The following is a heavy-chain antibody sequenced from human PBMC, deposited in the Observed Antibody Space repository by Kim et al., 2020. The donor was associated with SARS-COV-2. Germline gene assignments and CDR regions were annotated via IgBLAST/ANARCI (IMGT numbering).Heavy chain of an antibody. D-gene: IGHD3-10*01. CDR1: GGSFSGYY. CDR3: ARAVGDGSGSYYNFNWFDP. V-gene: IGHV4-34*01. CDR2: INHSGST. Sequence: SETLSLTCAVYGGSFSGYYWSWIRQPPGKGLEWIGEINHSGSTNYNPSLKSRVTISVDTSKNQFSLKLSSVTAADTAVYYCARAVGDGSGSYYNFNWFDP. J-gene: IGHJ5*02.